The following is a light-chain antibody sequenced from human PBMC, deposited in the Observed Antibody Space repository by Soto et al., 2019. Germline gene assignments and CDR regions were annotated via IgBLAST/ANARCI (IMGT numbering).Light chain of an antibody. Sequence: EIVMTQSPATLSVSPGERATLSCRASQSVSSNLAWYQQNPGQAPRLLIYGASTRATGIPARFSGSGSGTEFTLTISSLQSEDFALYYCHQRQSWPRTFGQGTKVDIK. J-gene: IGKJ1*01. V-gene: IGKV3-15*01. CDR3: HQRQSWPRT. CDR1: QSVSSN. CDR2: GAS.